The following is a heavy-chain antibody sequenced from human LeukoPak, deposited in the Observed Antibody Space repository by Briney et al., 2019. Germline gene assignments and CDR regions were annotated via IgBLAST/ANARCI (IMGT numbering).Heavy chain of an antibody. CDR1: GGSISSSSYY. J-gene: IGHJ4*02. V-gene: IGHV4-39*07. CDR3: ARVWGSSWYFDY. CDR2: IYYSGST. D-gene: IGHD6-13*01. Sequence: SETLSLTCTVSGGSISSSSYYWGWIRQPPGKGLEWIGSIYYSGSTYYNPSLKSRVTMSVDTSKNQFSLKLSSLTAADTAVYYCARVWGSSWYFDYWGQGTLVSVSS.